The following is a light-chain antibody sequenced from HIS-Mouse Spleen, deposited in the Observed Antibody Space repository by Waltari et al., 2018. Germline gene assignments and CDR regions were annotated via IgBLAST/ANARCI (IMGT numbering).Light chain of an antibody. CDR3: SSYTSSSTLWV. CDR2: DVS. CDR1: SSDVGGYNY. Sequence: QSALTQPASVSGSPGQSITISCTGTSSDVGGYNYVSWYQQHPGKAPKPMIYDVSNRPSGVSNRLSGSKSGNTASLTISGLQAEDEADYYCSSYTSSSTLWVFGGGTKLTVL. V-gene: IGLV2-14*03. J-gene: IGLJ3*02.